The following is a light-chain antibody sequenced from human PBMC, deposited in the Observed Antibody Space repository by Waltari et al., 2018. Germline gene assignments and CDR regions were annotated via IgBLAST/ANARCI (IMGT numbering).Light chain of an antibody. CDR2: DAP. CDR3: QQRRKWRT. Sequence: EVVLTQSPATLSLSPGDRATLSCRASQSVSTYLAWYQQKPGQAPRLLIFDAPNRATGIPARFSGSGSGTDFSLTISSLEPEDFAVYYCQQRRKWRTFGQGTKLEI. J-gene: IGKJ2*01. CDR1: QSVSTY. V-gene: IGKV3-11*01.